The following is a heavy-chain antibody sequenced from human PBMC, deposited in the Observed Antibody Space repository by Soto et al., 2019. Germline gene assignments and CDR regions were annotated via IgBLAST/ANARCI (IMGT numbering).Heavy chain of an antibody. Sequence: ASVKVSCKASGYTFTSYGISWVRQAPGQGLEWMGWISAYNGNTNYAQKLQGRVTMTTDTSTGTAYMELRSLRSDDTAVYYCARDKYPYSLTGTTGYWGQGTLVTVSS. D-gene: IGHD1-7*01. CDR1: GYTFTSYG. CDR2: ISAYNGNT. V-gene: IGHV1-18*01. CDR3: ARDKYPYSLTGTTGY. J-gene: IGHJ4*02.